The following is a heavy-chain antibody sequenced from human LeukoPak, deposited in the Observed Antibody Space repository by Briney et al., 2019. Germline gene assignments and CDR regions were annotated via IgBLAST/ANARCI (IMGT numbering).Heavy chain of an antibody. V-gene: IGHV1-2*02. Sequence: ASVKVSCKASGYTFTGQYMHWVRQAPGQGREWMGWINPNTGGTNYAQKLKGRVTMTRDTTISTAYMELSRLTSDDTAIYYCATYPRYSSSPPFDYWGQGTLVTVSS. J-gene: IGHJ4*02. CDR2: INPNTGGT. D-gene: IGHD6-6*01. CDR3: ATYPRYSSSPPFDY. CDR1: GYTFTGQY.